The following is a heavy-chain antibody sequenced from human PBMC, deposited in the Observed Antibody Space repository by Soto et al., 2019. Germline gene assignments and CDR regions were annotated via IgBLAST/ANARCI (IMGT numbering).Heavy chain of an antibody. CDR3: AKVLFKWELLGLVDY. V-gene: IGHV3-30*18. CDR1: GFTFSSYG. J-gene: IGHJ4*02. D-gene: IGHD1-26*01. Sequence: GGSLRLSCAASGFTFSSYGMHWVRQAPGKGLEWVAVISYDGSNKYYADSVKGRFTISRDNSKNTLYLQMNSLRAEDTAVYYCAKVLFKWELLGLVDYWGQGTLVTVSS. CDR2: ISYDGSNK.